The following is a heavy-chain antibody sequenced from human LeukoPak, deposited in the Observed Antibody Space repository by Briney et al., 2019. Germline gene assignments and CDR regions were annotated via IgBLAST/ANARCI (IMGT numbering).Heavy chain of an antibody. V-gene: IGHV3-23*01. CDR1: GFTFSSYA. CDR3: AKTSTPYYYDSSGYYYY. Sequence: PGGSLRLSCAASGFTFSSYAMSWVRQAPGKGLEWVSAISGSGGSTYYADSVKGRFTISGDNSKNTLYLQMNSLRAEDTAVYYCAKTSTPYYYDSSGYYYYWGQGTLVTVSS. J-gene: IGHJ4*02. CDR2: ISGSGGST. D-gene: IGHD3-22*01.